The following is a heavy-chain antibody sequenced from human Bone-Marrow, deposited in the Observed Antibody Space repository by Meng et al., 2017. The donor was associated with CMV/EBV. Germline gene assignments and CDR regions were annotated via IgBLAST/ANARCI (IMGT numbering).Heavy chain of an antibody. CDR3: AKSGFGEFDY. J-gene: IGHJ4*02. V-gene: IGHV3-23*01. D-gene: IGHD3-10*01. Sequence: LSLAASGFTFSSYGMGWVRQAPGKGLEWVSAISGSGSYTYYADSVKGRFTISRDNSKNTLFLQMNSLRAEDTAVYYCAKSGFGEFDYWGQGTLVTVSS. CDR1: GFTFSSYG. CDR2: ISGSGSYT.